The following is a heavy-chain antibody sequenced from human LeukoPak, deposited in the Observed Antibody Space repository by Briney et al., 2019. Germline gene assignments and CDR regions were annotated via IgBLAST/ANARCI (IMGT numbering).Heavy chain of an antibody. V-gene: IGHV4-39*07. D-gene: IGHD2-8*01. CDR1: GGSISSSSYY. J-gene: IGHJ5*02. Sequence: PSETLSLTCTVSGGSISSSSYYWGWIRQPPGKGLEWIGEINHSGSTNYNPSLKSRVTISVDTSKNQFSLKLSSVTAADTAVYYCARENVLMFSRRFDPWGQGTLVTVSS. CDR3: ARENVLMFSRRFDP. CDR2: INHSGST.